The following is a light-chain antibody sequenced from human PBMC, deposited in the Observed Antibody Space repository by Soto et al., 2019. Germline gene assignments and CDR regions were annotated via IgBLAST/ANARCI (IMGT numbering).Light chain of an antibody. V-gene: IGKV3-20*01. CDR3: QQYGSSPQT. CDR2: DAS. Sequence: EIVLTQSPGTLSLSPGERATLSCRASQIVSSGYLAWYQQKPGQAPGLLIYDASNRASGIPDRFSGSGSGTDFTLAISRLEPEDFAVYYCQQYGSSPQTFGQGTKVEIK. CDR1: QIVSSGY. J-gene: IGKJ1*01.